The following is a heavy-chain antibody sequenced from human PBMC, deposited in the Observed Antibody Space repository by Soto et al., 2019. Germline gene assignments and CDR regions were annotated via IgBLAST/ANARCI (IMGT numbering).Heavy chain of an antibody. J-gene: IGHJ4*02. CDR2: IKGDGSEI. CDR1: RFTFSNTW. V-gene: IGHV3-7*01. CDR3: AAGFPPDF. D-gene: IGHD3-3*01. Sequence: EVYLVESGGGLVHPGGSLTLSCAASRFTFSNTWMNWVRQAPGKGLEWVANIKGDGSEIYYVDSVRGRFTISRDNAKNSLHLHMNTLRAEDTALYYCAAGFPPDFWGQGTLVTVSS.